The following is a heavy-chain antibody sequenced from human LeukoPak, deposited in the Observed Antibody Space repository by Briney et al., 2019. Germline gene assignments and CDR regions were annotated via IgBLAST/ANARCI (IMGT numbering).Heavy chain of an antibody. V-gene: IGHV4-4*07. CDR1: GGSFSGYY. J-gene: IGHJ4*02. D-gene: IGHD3-10*01. CDR2: IYTSGST. Sequence: SETLSLTCAVYGGSFSGYYWSWIRQPAGEGLEWIGRIYTSGSTNYNPSLKSRVTMSVDTSKNQFSLRLSSVTAADTAVYYCARDFGSGGLDYWGQGTLVTVSS. CDR3: ARDFGSGGLDY.